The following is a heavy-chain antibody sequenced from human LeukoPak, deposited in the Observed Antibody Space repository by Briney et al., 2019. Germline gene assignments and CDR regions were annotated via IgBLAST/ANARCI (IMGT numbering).Heavy chain of an antibody. CDR1: GGSFSGYY. D-gene: IGHD5-18*01. J-gene: IGHJ4*02. CDR3: ASPRGYSYGWYYFDY. Sequence: PSETLSLTWAVYGGSFSGYYWSWVRQPPGKGLEWVGEINHSGSTNYNPSLKTRVTISVDTSKNQFSLNLSSVTAADTAVYYCASPRGYSYGWYYFDYWGQGTLVTVSS. CDR2: INHSGST. V-gene: IGHV4-34*01.